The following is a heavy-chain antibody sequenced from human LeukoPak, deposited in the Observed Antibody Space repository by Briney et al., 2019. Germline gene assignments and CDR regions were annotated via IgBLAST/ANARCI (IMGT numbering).Heavy chain of an antibody. CDR3: AKDHYWSIDY. Sequence: GGSLKLSCAASGFTFSTYAMSWVRQAPGTGLEWVSAISGSGGSTYYADSVKGRFTISRDKSKNTLYLQMNSLRAEDTAVYYCAKDHYWSIDYWGRGTLVTVSS. D-gene: IGHD3-3*01. CDR2: ISGSGGST. V-gene: IGHV3-23*01. CDR1: GFTFSTYA. J-gene: IGHJ4*02.